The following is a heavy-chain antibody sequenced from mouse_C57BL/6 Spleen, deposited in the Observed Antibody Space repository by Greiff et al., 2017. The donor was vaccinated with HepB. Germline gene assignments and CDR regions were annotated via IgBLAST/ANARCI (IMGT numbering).Heavy chain of an antibody. CDR2: IDPSDSYT. CDR3: ARKDRNYDFDY. V-gene: IGHV1-50*01. CDR1: GYTFTSYW. J-gene: IGHJ2*01. Sequence: QVQLQQSGAELVKPGASVKLSCKASGYTFTSYWMQWVKQRPGQGLEWIGEIDPSDSYTNYNQKFKGKATLTVDTSSSTAYMQLSSLTSEDSAVYYCARKDRNYDFDYWGQGTPLTVSS. D-gene: IGHD2-1*01.